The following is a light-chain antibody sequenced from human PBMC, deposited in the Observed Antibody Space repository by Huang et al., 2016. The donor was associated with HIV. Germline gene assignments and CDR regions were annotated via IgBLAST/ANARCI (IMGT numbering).Light chain of an antibody. V-gene: IGKV1-27*01. J-gene: IGKJ3*01. Sequence: DIQMTQSPTSLSASVGDRVTITCRASQGIANYLAWYQQKPGKVPKLLLYASSTLQSGVPSRFSGSGSVTDFTLTISSLQPEDVATYYCQGYNSAPFTFGPGTKVDLK. CDR2: ASS. CDR1: QGIANY. CDR3: QGYNSAPFT.